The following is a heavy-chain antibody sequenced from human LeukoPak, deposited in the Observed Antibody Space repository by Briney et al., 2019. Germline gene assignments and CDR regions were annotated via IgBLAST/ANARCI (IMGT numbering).Heavy chain of an antibody. Sequence: GGSLRLSCAASGFTFNSYAMSWVRQAPGKGLEWVSAISGDGGSTYYADSVKGRFTISRDNAKNSLYLQMNSLRAEDTAVYYCHTMIGQDAFDIWGQGTMVTVSS. CDR1: GFTFNSYA. J-gene: IGHJ3*02. V-gene: IGHV3-23*01. CDR3: HTMIGQDAFDI. D-gene: IGHD3-22*01. CDR2: ISGDGGST.